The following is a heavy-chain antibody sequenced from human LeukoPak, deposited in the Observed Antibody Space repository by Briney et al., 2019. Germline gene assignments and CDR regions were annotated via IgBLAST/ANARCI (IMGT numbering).Heavy chain of an antibody. CDR3: ARDLWRYCSGGSCYFDY. J-gene: IGHJ4*02. Sequence: GASVKVSCKASGGTFSSYAISWVRQAPGQGLEWMGWISAYSGNTNYAQKLQGRVTMTTDTSTSTAYMELRSLRSDDTAVYYCARDLWRYCSGGSCYFDYWGQGTLVTVSS. CDR2: ISAYSGNT. CDR1: GGTFSSYA. D-gene: IGHD2-15*01. V-gene: IGHV1-18*01.